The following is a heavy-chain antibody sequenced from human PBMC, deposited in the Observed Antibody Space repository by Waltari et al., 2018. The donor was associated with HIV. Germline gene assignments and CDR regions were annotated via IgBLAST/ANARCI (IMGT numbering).Heavy chain of an antibody. CDR2: ISWNSGSI. J-gene: IGHJ4*02. CDR1: GFTFDDYA. CDR3: AKGED. V-gene: IGHV3-9*03. Sequence: EVQLVESGGGLVQPGRSLRLSCAASGFTFDDYAMHWVRQAPGKGLEWVSGISWNSGSIGYADSVKGRFTISRDNAKNSLYLQMNSLRAEDMALYYWAKGEDWGQGTLVTVSS. D-gene: IGHD1-26*01.